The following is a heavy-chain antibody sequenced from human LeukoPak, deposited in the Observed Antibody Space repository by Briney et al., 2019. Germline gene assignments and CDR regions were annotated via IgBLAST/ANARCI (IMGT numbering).Heavy chain of an antibody. V-gene: IGHV4-4*02. CDR1: GGSISSSNW. D-gene: IGHD3-16*02. J-gene: IGHJ3*02. CDR3: ARDLEGSYHDAFDI. CDR2: IYHSGST. Sequence: SETLSLTCAVSGGSISSSNWWSWVRQPPGKGLEWIGEIYHSGSTNYNPSLKSRVTISVDKSKNQFSLKLSSVTAADTAVYYCARDLEGSYHDAFDIWGQGTMVTVSS.